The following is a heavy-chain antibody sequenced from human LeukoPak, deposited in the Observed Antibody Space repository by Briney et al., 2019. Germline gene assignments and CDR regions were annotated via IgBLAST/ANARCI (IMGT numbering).Heavy chain of an antibody. Sequence: SETLSLTCTVSGGSISSGSYYWSWIRQPAGKGLEWIGRIYTSGSTNYNPSLKSRVTISVDTSKNQFSLKLSSVTAADTAVYYCARAIGNDLTVHVVLQYYYYMDVWGKGTTVTVSS. CDR2: IYTSGST. CDR1: GGSISSGSYY. J-gene: IGHJ6*03. V-gene: IGHV4-61*02. D-gene: IGHD3-10*01. CDR3: ARAIGNDLTVHVVLQYYYYMDV.